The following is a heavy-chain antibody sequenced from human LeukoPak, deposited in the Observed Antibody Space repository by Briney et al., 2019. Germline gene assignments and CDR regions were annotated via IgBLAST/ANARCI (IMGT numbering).Heavy chain of an antibody. CDR1: GFTFSSYE. V-gene: IGHV3-48*03. CDR3: ETGIAVAGGFYYFDY. J-gene: IGHJ4*02. D-gene: IGHD6-19*01. CDR2: ISSSGSTI. Sequence: AGGSLRLSCAASGFTFSSYEMNWVRQAPGKGLEWVPYISSSGSTIYYADSVKGRFTISRDNAKNSLYLQMNSLRAEDTAVYYCETGIAVAGGFYYFDYWGQGTLVTVSS.